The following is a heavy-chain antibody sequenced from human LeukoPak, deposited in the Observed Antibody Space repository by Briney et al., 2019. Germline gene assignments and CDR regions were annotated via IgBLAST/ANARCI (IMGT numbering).Heavy chain of an antibody. J-gene: IGHJ5*02. V-gene: IGHV4-39*01. D-gene: IGHD3-22*01. CDR1: GGSISSSSYY. CDR2: IYYSGST. Sequence: SETLSLTCTVSGGSISSSSYYWGWIRQPPGKGLEWIGSIYYSGSTYYNPSLKSRVTISVDTSKNQFSLKLSSVTAADTAVYYCARHSRHYYDSSGLNWFDPWGQGTLVTVSS. CDR3: ARHSRHYYDSSGLNWFDP.